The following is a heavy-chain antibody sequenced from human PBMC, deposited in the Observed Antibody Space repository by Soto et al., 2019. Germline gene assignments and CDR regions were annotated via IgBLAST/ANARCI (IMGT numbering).Heavy chain of an antibody. J-gene: IGHJ4*02. D-gene: IGHD3-3*01. Sequence: PSETLSLTCNVSGGPLTTYFWSWIRQPPGKGLEWIGYIYYSGSTYYNPSLKSRVTISVDTSKNQFSLKLSSVTAADTAVYYCASNYDFWSGPVDYWGQGTLVTVSS. CDR1: GGPLTTYF. CDR3: ASNYDFWSGPVDY. CDR2: IYYSGST. V-gene: IGHV4-59*08.